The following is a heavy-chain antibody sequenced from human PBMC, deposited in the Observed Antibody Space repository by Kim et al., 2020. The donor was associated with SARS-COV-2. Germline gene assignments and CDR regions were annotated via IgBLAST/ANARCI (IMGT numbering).Heavy chain of an antibody. V-gene: IGHV1-18*01. J-gene: IGHJ4*02. Sequence: NYAQKLQGRVTMTTDTSTSTAYMELRSLRSDDTAVYYCARVGYGDYLDYWGQGTLVTVSS. CDR3: ARVGYGDYLDY. D-gene: IGHD4-17*01.